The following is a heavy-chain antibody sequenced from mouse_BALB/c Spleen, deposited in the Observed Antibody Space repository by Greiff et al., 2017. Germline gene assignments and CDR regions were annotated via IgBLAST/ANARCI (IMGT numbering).Heavy chain of an antibody. V-gene: IGHV2-6-7*01. CDR3: ARGRDYYGSRWAMDY. J-gene: IGHJ4*01. CDR2: IWGDGST. D-gene: IGHD1-1*01. CDR1: GFSLTGYG. Sequence: VKLVESGPGLVAPSQSLSITCTVSGFSLTGYGVNWVRQPPGKGLEWLGMIWGDGSTDYNSALKSRLSISKDNSKSQVFLKMNSLQTDDTARYYCARGRDYYGSRWAMDYWGQGTSVTVSS.